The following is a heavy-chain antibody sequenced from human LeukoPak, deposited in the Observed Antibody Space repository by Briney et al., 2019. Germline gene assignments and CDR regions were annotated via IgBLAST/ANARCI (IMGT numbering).Heavy chain of an antibody. V-gene: IGHV3-30*02. D-gene: IGHD3-22*01. CDR2: IRYDGRNK. CDR1: GFTFSSYG. CDR3: AREYYYDSSGYSAFDI. Sequence: GGSLRLSCAASGFTFSSYGMHWVRQAPGKGLEWVAFIRYDGRNKYYADSVKGRFTISRDNSKNTLYLQMNSLRAEDTAVYYCAREYYYDSSGYSAFDIWGQGTMVTVSS. J-gene: IGHJ3*02.